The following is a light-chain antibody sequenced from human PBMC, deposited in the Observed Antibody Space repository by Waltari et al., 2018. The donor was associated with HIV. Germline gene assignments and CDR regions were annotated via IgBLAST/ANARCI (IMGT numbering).Light chain of an antibody. J-gene: IGLJ1*01. CDR1: SSDVGSYKY. CDR2: DVD. V-gene: IGLV2-11*01. CDR3: CSYTGTYTRYV. Sequence: GQSVTISCTGTSSDVGSYKYVSWYQLRPGKAPKLIIHDVDKRPSGVPDRFSGSKSGNTASLTISGLQAEDEADYYCCSYTGTYTRYVFGTGAKVTVL.